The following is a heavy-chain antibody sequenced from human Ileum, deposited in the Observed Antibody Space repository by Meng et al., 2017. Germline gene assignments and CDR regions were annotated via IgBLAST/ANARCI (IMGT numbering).Heavy chain of an antibody. CDR2: IYTSGST. CDR1: CGSISISY. V-gene: IGHV4-4*07. J-gene: IGHJ5*02. D-gene: IGHD4-17*01. Sequence: QLQEVGQALVKPSETLPLTCTVSCGSISISYLSWIRQPAGKGLEWIGRIYTSGSTNYNPSLKSRVTMSVDTSKNQFSLKLSSVTAADTAVYYCARDVVPTVTYYYNWFDPWGQGTLVTVSS. CDR3: ARDVVPTVTYYYNWFDP.